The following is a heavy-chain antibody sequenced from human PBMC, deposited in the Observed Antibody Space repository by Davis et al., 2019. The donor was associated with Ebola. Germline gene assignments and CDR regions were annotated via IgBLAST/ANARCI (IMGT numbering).Heavy chain of an antibody. J-gene: IGHJ4*02. CDR2: IYHSGST. CDR1: GYSISSGYY. CDR3: AREDKFYFDY. Sequence: PSETLSLTCAVSGYSISSGYYWGWIRQPPGKGLEWIGSIYHSGSTYYNPSLKSRVTISVDTSKNQFSLKLSSVTAADTAVYYRAREDKFYFDYWGQGTLVTVSS. V-gene: IGHV4-38-2*02. D-gene: IGHD2-15*01.